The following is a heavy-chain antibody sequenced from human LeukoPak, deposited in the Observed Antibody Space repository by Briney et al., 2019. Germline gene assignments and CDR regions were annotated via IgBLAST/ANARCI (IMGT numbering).Heavy chain of an antibody. CDR3: TRGCSGGSCSRDAMDV. D-gene: IGHD2-15*01. CDR1: GYSFSNYW. V-gene: IGHV5-51*01. J-gene: IGHJ6*02. CDR2: IYPGDSDT. Sequence: GESLKISCKASGYSFSNYWIAWVRQMPGKGLEWMGIIYPGDSDTRYSPSFQGQVTISADKSISTAYLQWSSLQASDTAMYYCTRGCSGGSCSRDAMDVWGQGTMVTVSS.